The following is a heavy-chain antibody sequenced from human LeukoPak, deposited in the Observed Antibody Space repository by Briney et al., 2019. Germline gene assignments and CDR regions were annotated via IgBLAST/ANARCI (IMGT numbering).Heavy chain of an antibody. J-gene: IGHJ4*02. V-gene: IGHV3-7*01. CDR3: ARDTRTFDY. D-gene: IGHD1-26*01. CDR1: GFTFSSYR. Sequence: GGSLRLSCAASGFTFSSYRMNWVRQAPGKGLEWVANIKQDGSEKYYVDSVKGRFTISRDNAKNSLFLQMNSPRAEDTAVYYCARDTRTFDYWGQGTLVTVSS. CDR2: IKQDGSEK.